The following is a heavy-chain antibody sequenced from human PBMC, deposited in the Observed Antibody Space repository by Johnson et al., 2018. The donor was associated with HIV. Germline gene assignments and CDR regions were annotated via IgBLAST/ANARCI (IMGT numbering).Heavy chain of an antibody. CDR2: IRYDGSNK. J-gene: IGHJ3*01. CDR1: GFTFSSYA. D-gene: IGHD6-6*01. CDR3: ARRCSIAAHPSCVLDAFDV. V-gene: IGHV3-30*02. Sequence: QVQLVESGGGVVQPGGSLRLSCAASGFTFSSYAMHWVRQAPGKGLEWVAFIRYDGSNKYYANPVKGRFTISRDNSKNTLYLQMNSLGAEDTAVYYCARRCSIAAHPSCVLDAFDVWGQGTMVTVSS.